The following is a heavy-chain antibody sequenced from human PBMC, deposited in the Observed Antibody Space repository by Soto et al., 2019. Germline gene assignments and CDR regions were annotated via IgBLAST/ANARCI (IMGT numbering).Heavy chain of an antibody. CDR2: IYYSGRT. D-gene: IGHD3-16*02. CDR3: ARDKITFGGVIVKDAFDI. Sequence: QVQLQESGPGLVQPSQTLSLTCTVSGGSISSGGYYWSWIRQHPGKGLEWIGYIYYSGRTYYNPSLKSRVTISVDTSKNQFSLKLSSVTAAATAVYYCARDKITFGGVIVKDAFDIWGQGTMVTVSS. CDR1: GGSISSGGYY. V-gene: IGHV4-31*03. J-gene: IGHJ3*02.